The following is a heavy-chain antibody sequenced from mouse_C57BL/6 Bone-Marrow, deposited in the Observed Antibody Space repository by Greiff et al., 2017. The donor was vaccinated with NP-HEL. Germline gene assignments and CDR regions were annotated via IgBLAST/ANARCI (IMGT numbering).Heavy chain of an antibody. V-gene: IGHV2-9-1*01. J-gene: IGHJ4*01. Sequence: QVQLQQSGPGLVAPSPSLSLSCTVSGFSLTSYSISWVRQPPGKGLEWLGVIWTGGGTNYNSALNSRLGIRNDNTKSQVYLKMNSQQTDDTARYYCARNCYDAMDYWGQGTSVTVSS. CDR3: ARNCYDAMDY. CDR2: IWTGGGT. CDR1: GFSLTSYS.